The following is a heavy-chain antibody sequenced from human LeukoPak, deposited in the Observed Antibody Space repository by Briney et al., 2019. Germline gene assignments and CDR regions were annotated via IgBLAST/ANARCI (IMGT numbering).Heavy chain of an antibody. D-gene: IGHD6-6*01. V-gene: IGHV4-59*01. CDR3: ARMIRSSSSHNYYMDV. J-gene: IGHJ6*03. CDR2: IYYSGST. Sequence: PSETLSLTCTVSGGSISSYYWSWIRQPPGKGLEWIGYIYYSGSTNYNPSLKSRVTISVDTSKNQFSLKLSSVTAADTAVYYCARMIRSSSSHNYYMDVWGKGTTVTVSS. CDR1: GGSISSYY.